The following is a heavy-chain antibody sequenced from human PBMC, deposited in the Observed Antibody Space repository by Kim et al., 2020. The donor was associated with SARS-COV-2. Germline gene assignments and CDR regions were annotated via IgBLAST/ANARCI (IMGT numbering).Heavy chain of an antibody. D-gene: IGHD2-2*01. V-gene: IGHV3-30*18. CDR2: ISYDGSNK. CDR3: AKRVVPAATNWFDP. J-gene: IGHJ5*02. Sequence: GGSLRLSCAASGFTFSSYGMHWVRQAPGKGLEWVAVISYDGSNKYYADSVKGRFTISRDNSKNTLYLQMNSLRAEDTAVYYCAKRVVPAATNWFDPWGQGTLVTVSS. CDR1: GFTFSSYG.